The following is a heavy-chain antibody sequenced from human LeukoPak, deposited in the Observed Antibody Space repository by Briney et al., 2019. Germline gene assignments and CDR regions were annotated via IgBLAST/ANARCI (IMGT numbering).Heavy chain of an antibody. CDR1: GGSFSVYY. J-gene: IGHJ6*02. V-gene: IGHV4-34*01. Sequence: SETLSLTCAVYGGSFSVYYWSWIRQPPGKGLEWIGEINHSGSTNYNPSLKSRVTISVDTSKNQFSLKLSSVTAADTAVYYCARGRCSSTSCYLSHYYYGMDVWGQGTTVTVSS. CDR3: ARGRCSSTSCYLSHYYYGMDV. D-gene: IGHD2-2*01. CDR2: INHSGST.